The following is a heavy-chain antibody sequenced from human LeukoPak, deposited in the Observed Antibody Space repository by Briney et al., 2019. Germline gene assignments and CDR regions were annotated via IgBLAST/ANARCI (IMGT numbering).Heavy chain of an antibody. CDR3: AKKARSKGGDYYMDV. CDR1: GFTFSSYW. V-gene: IGHV3-7*03. CDR2: IKQDGSEK. Sequence: GGSLRLSCAASGFTFSSYWMSWVRQAPGKGLEWVSNIKQDGSEKYYVDSVKGRFTISRDNAKNSLYLQMNSLRAEDTAVYYCAKKARSKGGDYYMDVWGKGTTVTVSS. J-gene: IGHJ6*03. D-gene: IGHD6-6*01.